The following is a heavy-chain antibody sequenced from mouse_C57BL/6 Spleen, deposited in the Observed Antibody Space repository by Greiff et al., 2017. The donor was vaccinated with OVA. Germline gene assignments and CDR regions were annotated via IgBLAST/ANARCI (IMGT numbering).Heavy chain of an antibody. CDR3: ARSRDLYTPVFDV. J-gene: IGHJ1*03. CDR2: IYWDDDK. D-gene: IGHD1-3*01. Sequence: QVTLKESGPGILQSSQTLSLTCSFSGFSLSTSGMGVSWIRQPSGKGLEWLAHIYWDDDKRYNPSLKSRLTISKDTSRNQVFLKITSVDTADTATYYCARSRDLYTPVFDVWGTGTTVTVSS. CDR1: GFSLSTSGMG. V-gene: IGHV8-12*01.